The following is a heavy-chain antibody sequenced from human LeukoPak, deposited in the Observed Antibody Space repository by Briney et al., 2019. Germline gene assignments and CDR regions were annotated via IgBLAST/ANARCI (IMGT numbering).Heavy chain of an antibody. CDR1: GYTFTGYY. CDR3: ARDGAWELLVN. J-gene: IGHJ4*02. D-gene: IGHD1-26*01. Sequence: ASVKVSCKASGYTFTGYYMHWVRQAPGQGLEWMGWINPNSGGTSYAQKFQGRVTMTRDTSISTAYMELSRLRSDDTAVYYCARDGAWELLVNWGQGTLVTVSS. V-gene: IGHV1-2*02. CDR2: INPNSGGT.